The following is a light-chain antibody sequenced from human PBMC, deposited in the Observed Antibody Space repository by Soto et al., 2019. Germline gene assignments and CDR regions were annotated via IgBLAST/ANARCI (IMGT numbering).Light chain of an antibody. CDR3: QQYNNWPWT. CDR1: QSVSAN. V-gene: IGKV3-15*01. J-gene: IGKJ1*01. Sequence: EIVMTQSPATLSVSPGDRATLSCRPSQSVSANVAWFLQRPGQAPSLLIYDASTRPTGVPVRFSGSASGTEFTLTISGLQSEDFAVYYCQQYNNWPWTFGQGTTVEIK. CDR2: DAS.